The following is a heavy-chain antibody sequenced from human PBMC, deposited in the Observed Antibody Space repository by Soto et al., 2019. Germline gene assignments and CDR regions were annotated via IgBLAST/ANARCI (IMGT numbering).Heavy chain of an antibody. CDR3: AGVGPLWFGEYRPFDY. J-gene: IGHJ4*02. V-gene: IGHV4-34*01. CDR1: GGSFSGYY. CDR2: INHSGST. Sequence: SETLSLTCAVYGGSFSGYYWSWIRQPPGKGLEWIGEINHSGSTNYNPYLKSRVTISVDTSKNQFSLKLSSVTAADTAVYYCAGVGPLWFGEYRPFDYWGQGTLVTVSS. D-gene: IGHD3-10*01.